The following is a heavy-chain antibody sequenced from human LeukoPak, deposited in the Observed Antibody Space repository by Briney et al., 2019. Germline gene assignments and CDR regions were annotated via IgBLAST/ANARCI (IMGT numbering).Heavy chain of an antibody. Sequence: GGSLRLSCAASGFALSKYWMHWVRQAPGKGLEWVSGISARGGSTYNADLVKGRFTISRDNSKNTLYLQMNSLRAEDTAVYYCVQEGPRGLAFDIWGQGTKVTVSS. CDR1: GFALSKYW. CDR3: VQEGPRGLAFDI. CDR2: ISARGGST. J-gene: IGHJ3*02. V-gene: IGHV3-23*01.